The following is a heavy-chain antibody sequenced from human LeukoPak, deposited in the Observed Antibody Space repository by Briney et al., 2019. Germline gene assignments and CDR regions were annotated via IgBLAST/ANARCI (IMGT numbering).Heavy chain of an antibody. J-gene: IGHJ6*02. D-gene: IGHD6-19*01. Sequence: SETLSLTCTVSGGSISSSSYYWGWIRQPPGKGLEWIGSIYYSGSTYYNPSLKSRVTISVDTSKNQFSLKLSSVTAADTAVYYCARHGSREQWLPLNNYGMDVWGQGTTVTVSS. CDR2: IYYSGST. CDR1: GGSISSSSYY. CDR3: ARHGSREQWLPLNNYGMDV. V-gene: IGHV4-39*01.